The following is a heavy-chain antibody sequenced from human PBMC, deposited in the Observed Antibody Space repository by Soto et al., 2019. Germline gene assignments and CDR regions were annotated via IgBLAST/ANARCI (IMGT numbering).Heavy chain of an antibody. CDR1: GGTFSGYV. CDR3: ATHGLGVSSPPYFDN. Sequence: QLVQSGSEVKKPGSSVKVSCQASGGTFSGYVVTWVRQAPGQGLEWMGEFVPLFGTTNYAKRFSGRITITAEESTSTAYMELRPLRSEYTAVYYCATHGLGVSSPPYFDNWGQGTLVTVSS. V-gene: IGHV1-69*01. D-gene: IGHD3-16*01. CDR2: FVPLFGTT. J-gene: IGHJ4*02.